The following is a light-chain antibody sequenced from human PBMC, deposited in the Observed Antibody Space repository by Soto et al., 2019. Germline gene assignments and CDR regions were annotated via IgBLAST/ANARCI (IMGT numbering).Light chain of an antibody. CDR2: AAS. CDR3: QETYNTAT. V-gene: IGKV1-39*01. J-gene: IGKJ3*01. Sequence: DIQMTQSPSSLSASVGDRVTITCLASQNINSYLNWYQQKPGKAPKLLIYAASYLQSGVPSRFSGTGAGTDFTLTISSLQPEDIATYYCQETYNTATFGPGTKVEIK. CDR1: QNINSY.